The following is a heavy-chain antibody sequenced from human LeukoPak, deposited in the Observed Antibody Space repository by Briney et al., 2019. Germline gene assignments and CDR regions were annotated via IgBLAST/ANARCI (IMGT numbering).Heavy chain of an antibody. CDR3: ARDGSYDDYVFEEFYFDY. Sequence: SVKVSCKASGGTFSSYAISWVRQAPGQGLEWMGGIIPIFGTANYAQKFQGRVTITADESTNTAYMEPSIVRSEDTGVYYCARDGSYDDYVFEEFYFDYWGQGTLVTVSS. CDR2: IIPIFGTA. V-gene: IGHV1-69*13. CDR1: GGTFSSYA. D-gene: IGHD4-17*01. J-gene: IGHJ4*02.